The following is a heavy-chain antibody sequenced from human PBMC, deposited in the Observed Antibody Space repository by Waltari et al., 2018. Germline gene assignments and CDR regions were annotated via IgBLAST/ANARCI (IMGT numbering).Heavy chain of an antibody. J-gene: IGHJ4*02. V-gene: IGHV1-69*01. Sequence: QVQLVQSGAEVKKPGSSVKVSCKASGGTFGRFAISWVRQAAGEGLEWMVGIIPKIGASNYAQKFQGRVTITADDSTRIAYMEVSSLSFEDTAVYFCATDTSPPYWGQGTLVIVSS. CDR3: ATDTSPPY. D-gene: IGHD2-2*01. CDR1: GGTFGRFA. CDR2: IIPKIGAS.